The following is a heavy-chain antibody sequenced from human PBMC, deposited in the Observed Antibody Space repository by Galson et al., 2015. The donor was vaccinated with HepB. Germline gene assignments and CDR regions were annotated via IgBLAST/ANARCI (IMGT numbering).Heavy chain of an antibody. CDR3: ARETRYCSSTSCYSWGYYYYMDV. J-gene: IGHJ6*03. CDR2: IYSGGST. CDR1: GFTVSSNY. V-gene: IGHV3-53*01. Sequence: SLRLSCAASGFTVSSNYMSWVRQAPGKGLEWVSVIYSGGSTYYADSVKGRFTISRDNSKNTLYLQMNSLRAEDTAVYYCARETRYCSSTSCYSWGYYYYMDVWGKGTTVTVSS. D-gene: IGHD2-2*01.